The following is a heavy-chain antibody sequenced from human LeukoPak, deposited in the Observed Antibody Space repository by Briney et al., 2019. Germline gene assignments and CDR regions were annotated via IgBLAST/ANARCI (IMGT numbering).Heavy chain of an antibody. Sequence: GGALRLSCAASGFTFRDYYMSWIRQAPGKGLEWGSYISSSGSTIYYEDSVKGRFTIARDNAKNSLYLQMNSLRAEDTAVYYCARGGDPRYCSSTSCFFYAFDIWGQGTMVTVSS. J-gene: IGHJ3*02. CDR2: ISSSGSTI. CDR1: GFTFRDYY. V-gene: IGHV3-11*04. CDR3: ARGGDPRYCSSTSCFFYAFDI. D-gene: IGHD2-2*01.